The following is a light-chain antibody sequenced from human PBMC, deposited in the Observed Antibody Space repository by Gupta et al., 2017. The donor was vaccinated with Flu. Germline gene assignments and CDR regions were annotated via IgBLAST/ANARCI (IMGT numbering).Light chain of an antibody. CDR3: GSWDDTRNTPYV. CDR1: SSKIESNS. J-gene: IGLJ1*01. Sequence: QSVLTQPPSVSPAPGQMLTISCSGSSSKIESNSVSWYQQVPGTAPKLLIYENNKRPSGIPDRVSGSKSGTSATLGITGLQTGDEADYFCGSWDDTRNTPYVFGAGTKVSVL. CDR2: ENN. V-gene: IGLV1-51*02.